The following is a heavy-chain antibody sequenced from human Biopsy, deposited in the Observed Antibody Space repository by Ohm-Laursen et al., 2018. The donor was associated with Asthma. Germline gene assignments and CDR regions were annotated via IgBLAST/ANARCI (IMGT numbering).Heavy chain of an antibody. CDR3: ASYEVVTSILPLGV. J-gene: IGHJ6*02. V-gene: IGHV3-30*03. Sequence: LSLTCAASGFTFSRYGMHWVRQAPGKGLEWVAVISYDGSNKYYGDSVQGRFTISRDNSKNTLYLQMNSLRAEDTAVYYCASYEVVTSILPLGVWGQGTTVTVSS. CDR1: GFTFSRYG. D-gene: IGHD2-21*02. CDR2: ISYDGSNK.